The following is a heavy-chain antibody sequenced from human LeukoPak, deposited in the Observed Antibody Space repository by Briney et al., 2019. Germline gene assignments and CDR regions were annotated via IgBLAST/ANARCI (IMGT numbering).Heavy chain of an antibody. D-gene: IGHD3-3*01. J-gene: IGHJ5*02. V-gene: IGHV4-34*01. CDR2: INHSGST. CDR3: ARGRLQSPFLGVVARTGFAP. Sequence: SETLSLTCTVSGGSISSYYWSWIRQPPGKGLEWIGEINHSGSTNYNPSLKSRVTISVDTSKNQFSLKLSSVTAADTAVYYCARGRLQSPFLGVVARTGFAPWGQGTRVTVSS. CDR1: GGSISSYY.